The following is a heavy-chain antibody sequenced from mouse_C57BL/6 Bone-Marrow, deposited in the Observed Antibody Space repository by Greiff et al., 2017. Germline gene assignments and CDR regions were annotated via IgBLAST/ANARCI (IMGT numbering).Heavy chain of an antibody. V-gene: IGHV2-4*01. CDR3: APYSNYPYAMDY. D-gene: IGHD2-5*01. CDR2: IWSGGST. Sequence: VQLQQSGPGLVQPSQSLSITCTVSGFSLTSYGVHWVRQPPGKGLEWLGVIWSGGSTDYNAAFISRLSISKDNSKSQVFFKMNSLHADDTAIYYCAPYSNYPYAMDYWGQGTSVTVSS. CDR1: GFSLTSYG. J-gene: IGHJ4*01.